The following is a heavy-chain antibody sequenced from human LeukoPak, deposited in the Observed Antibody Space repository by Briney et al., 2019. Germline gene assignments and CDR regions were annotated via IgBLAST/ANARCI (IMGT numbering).Heavy chain of an antibody. CDR3: ARSQDFWSGYTIPWFDP. CDR2: IYYSGST. J-gene: IGHJ5*02. Sequence: SETLSLTCTVSGGSTSSYYWSWIRQPPGKGLEWIGYIYYSGSTNYNPSLKSRVTISVDTSKNQFSLKLSSVTAADTAVYYCARSQDFWSGYTIPWFDPWGQGTLVTVSS. V-gene: IGHV4-59*01. CDR1: GGSTSSYY. D-gene: IGHD3-3*01.